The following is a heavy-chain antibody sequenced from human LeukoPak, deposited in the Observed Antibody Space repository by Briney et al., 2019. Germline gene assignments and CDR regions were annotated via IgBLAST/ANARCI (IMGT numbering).Heavy chain of an antibody. CDR3: ARGGDIVLMVYAIAYFDY. J-gene: IGHJ4*02. Sequence: GGSLRLPCAASGFTFGSYSMNWVRQAPGKGLEWVSSISSSSSYIYYADSVKGRFTISRDNAKNSLYLQMNSLRAEDTAVYYCARGGDIVLMVYAIAYFDYWGQGTLVTVSS. CDR1: GFTFGSYS. CDR2: ISSSSSYI. V-gene: IGHV3-21*01. D-gene: IGHD2-8*01.